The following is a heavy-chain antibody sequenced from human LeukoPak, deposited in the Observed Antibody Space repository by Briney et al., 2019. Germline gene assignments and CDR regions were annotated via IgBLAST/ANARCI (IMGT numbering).Heavy chain of an antibody. Sequence: PSETLSLTCTVSGGSISSGGYYWSWIRQPPGKGLEWIGYIYHSGSTYYNPSLKSRVTISVDRSKNQFSLKLSSVTAADTAVYYCASRGIAAAGKDYWGQGTLVTVSS. V-gene: IGHV4-30-2*01. CDR2: IYHSGST. J-gene: IGHJ4*02. CDR1: GGSISSGGYY. CDR3: ASRGIAAAGKDY. D-gene: IGHD6-13*01.